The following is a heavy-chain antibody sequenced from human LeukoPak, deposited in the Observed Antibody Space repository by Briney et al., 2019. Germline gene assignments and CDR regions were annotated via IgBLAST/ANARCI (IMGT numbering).Heavy chain of an antibody. Sequence: KPSETLSLTCTVSGGSISSYYWSWIRQPPGKGLEWIGYIYYSGSTNYNPSLKSRVTISVDTSKNQFSLKLSSVTAADTAVYYCARVDDKTYYYDSSGYHVTQVFDPWGQGTLVTVSS. V-gene: IGHV4-59*01. CDR2: IYYSGST. J-gene: IGHJ5*02. CDR3: ARVDDKTYYYDSSGYHVTQVFDP. D-gene: IGHD3-22*01. CDR1: GGSISSYY.